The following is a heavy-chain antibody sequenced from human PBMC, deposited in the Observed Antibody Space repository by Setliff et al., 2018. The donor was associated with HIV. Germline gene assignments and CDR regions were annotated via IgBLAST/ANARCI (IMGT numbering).Heavy chain of an antibody. D-gene: IGHD1-26*01. J-gene: IGHJ3*02. Sequence: SETLSLTCTVSGGSISSYYWGWIRQPPGKGLEWIGTLHHSGTTYYNPSLMSRVTISVDTSKNLFSLKLSSATAADTAIYYCARLRRREGVFDIWGQGTMVTVSS. V-gene: IGHV4-39*01. CDR1: GGSISSYY. CDR2: LHHSGTT. CDR3: ARLRRREGVFDI.